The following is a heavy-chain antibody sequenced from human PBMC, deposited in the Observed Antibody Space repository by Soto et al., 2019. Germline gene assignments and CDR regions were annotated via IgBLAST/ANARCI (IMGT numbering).Heavy chain of an antibody. CDR3: ARVPGNWNDFRYFDY. D-gene: IGHD1-1*01. Sequence: TRSQTRRVADGSISSYYWSWFRQPPGKGLEWIGYIYYSGSTNYNPSLKSRVTISVDTSKNQFSLRLSSVTAADTAVYYCARVPGNWNDFRYFDYWGQGTLVTVSS. CDR2: IYYSGST. J-gene: IGHJ4*02. CDR1: DGSISSYY. V-gene: IGHV4-59*01.